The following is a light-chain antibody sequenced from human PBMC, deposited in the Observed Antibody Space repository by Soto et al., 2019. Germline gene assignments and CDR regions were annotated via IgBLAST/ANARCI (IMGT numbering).Light chain of an antibody. V-gene: IGKV3-20*01. Sequence: EIVLTQSAGTLSLSPGEGATLSCRASQTVSGRYLAWFQQKPGQTPRLLIYDASTRAAGVPDRFSGSGSGTDFSLTINRLEPEDFAVYYCQHYGSSPWTFGQGTKVEIK. J-gene: IGKJ1*01. CDR1: QTVSGRY. CDR3: QHYGSSPWT. CDR2: DAS.